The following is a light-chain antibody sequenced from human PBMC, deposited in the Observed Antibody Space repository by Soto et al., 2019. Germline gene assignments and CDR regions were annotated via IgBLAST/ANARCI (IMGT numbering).Light chain of an antibody. CDR2: DVS. J-gene: IGKJ1*01. CDR1: QSVIRY. V-gene: IGKV3-11*01. Sequence: EIVLTQSPATLSLSPGERATLSCRASQSVIRYLAWYQQRPGQAPRLLIYDVSNRATGIPARFSGGGSGTDFTLTISNLEPEDFAVYYCQQRSDWPWTFGQGTKVDIK. CDR3: QQRSDWPWT.